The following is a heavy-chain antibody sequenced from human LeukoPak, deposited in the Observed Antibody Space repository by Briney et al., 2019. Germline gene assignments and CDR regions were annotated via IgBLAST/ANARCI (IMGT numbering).Heavy chain of an antibody. CDR3: ATNRPGFYDSSGRGPPHI. CDR1: GYTLTELS. J-gene: IGHJ4*02. V-gene: IGHV1-24*01. CDR2: LDPEDGET. D-gene: IGHD3-22*01. Sequence: ASVKVSCKVSGYTLTELSMHWVRQAPGKGLEWMGGLDPEDGETIYAQKFQGRVTMTEDTSTDTAYMELSSLRSEDTAVYYCATNRPGFYDSSGRGPPHIWGQGTLVTVSS.